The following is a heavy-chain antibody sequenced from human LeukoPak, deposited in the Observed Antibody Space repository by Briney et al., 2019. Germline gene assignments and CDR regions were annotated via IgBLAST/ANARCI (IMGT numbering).Heavy chain of an antibody. V-gene: IGHV3-30-3*01. D-gene: IGHD3-10*01. CDR1: GFTFSSYA. CDR2: ISYDGSNK. J-gene: IGHJ5*02. Sequence: GRSLRLSCAASGFTFSSYAMHWVRQAPGKGLEWVAVISYDGSNKYYADSVKGRFTISRDNSKNTLYLQMNSLRAEDTAVYHCARDLGQYYYGSGSYYNWFDPWGQGTLVTVSS. CDR3: ARDLGQYYYGSGSYYNWFDP.